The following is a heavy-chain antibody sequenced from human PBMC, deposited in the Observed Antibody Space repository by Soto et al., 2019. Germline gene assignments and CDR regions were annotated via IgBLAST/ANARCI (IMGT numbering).Heavy chain of an antibody. CDR3: AKDRYDSSGYPDAFDI. Sequence: LRLSCAASGFTFSSYGMHWVRQAPGKGLEWVAVISYDGSNKYYADSVKGRFTISRDNSKNTLYLQMNSLRAEDTAVYYCAKDRYDSSGYPDAFDIWGQGTMVTVSS. J-gene: IGHJ3*02. D-gene: IGHD3-22*01. CDR2: ISYDGSNK. V-gene: IGHV3-30*18. CDR1: GFTFSSYG.